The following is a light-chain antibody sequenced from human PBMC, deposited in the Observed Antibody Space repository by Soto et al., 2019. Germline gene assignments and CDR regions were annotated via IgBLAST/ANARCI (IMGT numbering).Light chain of an antibody. CDR1: SSDVGSYNL. CDR2: DVN. J-gene: IGLJ3*02. V-gene: IGLV2-11*01. Sequence: QSALTQPASVSGSPGQSITISCTGTSSDVGSYNLVSWYQQHPGKAPKLMIYDVNKRPSGVPDRFSGSKSGNTASLTISGLQAEDEADYYCCSYAGSYTWVFGGGTKVTVL. CDR3: CSYAGSYTWV.